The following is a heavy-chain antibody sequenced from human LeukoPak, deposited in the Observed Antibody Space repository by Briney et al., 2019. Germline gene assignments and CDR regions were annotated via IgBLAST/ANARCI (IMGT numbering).Heavy chain of an antibody. CDR1: GGTFSGYT. J-gene: IGHJ4*02. CDR2: IIPILGIA. D-gene: IGHD6-13*01. Sequence: ASVKVSCKASGGTFSGYTISWVRQAPGQGLEWMGRIIPILGIANYAQKFQGRVTITADKSTSTAYMELSSLRSEDTAVYYCARALTQQPGFFDYWGQGTLVTVSS. CDR3: ARALTQQPGFFDY. V-gene: IGHV1-69*02.